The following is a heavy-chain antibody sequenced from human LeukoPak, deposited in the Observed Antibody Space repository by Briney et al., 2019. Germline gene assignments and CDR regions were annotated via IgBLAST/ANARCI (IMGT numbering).Heavy chain of an antibody. V-gene: IGHV3-66*01. CDR2: IYSGGST. J-gene: IGHJ1*01. D-gene: IGHD5-12*01. CDR3: AREFYSRYSGYLEYFQH. CDR1: GFTVSSNY. Sequence: PGGSLRLSCAASGFTVSSNYMSWVRQAPGKGLEWVSVIYSGGSTYYADSVKGRFTISRDNSKNTLYLQMNSLRAEDTAVYYCAREFYSRYSGYLEYFQHWGQGTLVTVSS.